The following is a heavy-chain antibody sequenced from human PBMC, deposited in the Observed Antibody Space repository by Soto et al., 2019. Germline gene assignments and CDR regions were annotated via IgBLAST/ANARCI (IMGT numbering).Heavy chain of an antibody. CDR1: GYTFTSYG. CDR2: ISAYYGNT. D-gene: IGHD3-22*01. Sequence: ASVKVSCKASGYTFTSYGISWVRQAPGQGLEWMGWISAYYGNTNYAQKLQGRVTITTDTSTSTAYMELRSLRSGDTAVYYCARDGNSSYYYDSSGYSDVWGQGTTVTVSS. CDR3: ARDGNSSYYYDSSGYSDV. J-gene: IGHJ6*02. V-gene: IGHV1-18*01.